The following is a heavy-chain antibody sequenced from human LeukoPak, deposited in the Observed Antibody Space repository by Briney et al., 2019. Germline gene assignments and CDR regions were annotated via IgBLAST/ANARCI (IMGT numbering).Heavy chain of an antibody. J-gene: IGHJ4*02. V-gene: IGHV4-34*01. CDR3: ARQAAAGTPDFFDY. Sequence: PSETLSLTCAVYGGSFSGYYWSWIRQPPGKGLEWIGEINHSGSTNYNPSLKSRVTISVDTSKNQFSLKLKSVTTADTAVYYCARQAAAGTPDFFDYWGQGTQVTVSS. CDR1: GGSFSGYY. D-gene: IGHD6-13*01. CDR2: INHSGST.